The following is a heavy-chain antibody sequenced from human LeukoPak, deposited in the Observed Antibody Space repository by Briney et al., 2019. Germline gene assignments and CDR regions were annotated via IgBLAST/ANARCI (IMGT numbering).Heavy chain of an antibody. J-gene: IGHJ4*02. CDR3: ASPFDY. CDR2: ISSSSTI. CDR1: GFSFSTYS. V-gene: IGHV3-48*04. Sequence: GGSLRLSCAASGFSFSTYSMNWVRQAPGKGLEWVSYISSSSTIYYADSVKGLFTISRDNAKNSLYLQMNSLRAEDTAVYYCASPFDYWGQGTLVTVSS.